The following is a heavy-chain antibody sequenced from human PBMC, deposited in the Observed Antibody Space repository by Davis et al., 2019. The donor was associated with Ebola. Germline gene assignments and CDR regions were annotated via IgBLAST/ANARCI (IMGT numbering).Heavy chain of an antibody. CDR2: IVVGRGNT. J-gene: IGHJ6*02. V-gene: IGHV1-58*01. D-gene: IGHD4-17*01. Sequence: SVKVSCKASGFTLTGSAVQWVRQARGQRLEYIGWIVVGRGNTNYAQKFQERVTITRDMSTGTVYMDLIGLRSEDTAVYYCAAAPFTIGRYGVFNFYGMDVWGQGTTVTVSS. CDR1: GFTLTGSA. CDR3: AAAPFTIGRYGVFNFYGMDV.